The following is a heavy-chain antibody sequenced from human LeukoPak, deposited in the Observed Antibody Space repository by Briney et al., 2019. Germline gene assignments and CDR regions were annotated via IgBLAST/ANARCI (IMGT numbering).Heavy chain of an antibody. D-gene: IGHD2/OR15-2a*01. CDR1: GYSFTSYA. CDR3: ARDHRANGNFVSATTFDF. V-gene: IGHV1-3*01. J-gene: IGHJ4*02. CDR2: INVDSGNT. Sequence: RASVKVSCKASGYSFTSYAMHWVRQALGHRPEWMGWINVDSGNTKYSEKFQDRVTITRDTSAGTAYVELSRLSSEDTAIYYCARDHRANGNFVSATTFDFWGQGTLVTVSS.